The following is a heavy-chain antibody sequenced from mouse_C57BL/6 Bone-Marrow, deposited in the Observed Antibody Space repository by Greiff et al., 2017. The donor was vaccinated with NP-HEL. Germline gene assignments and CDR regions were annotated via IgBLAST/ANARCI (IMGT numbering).Heavy chain of an antibody. J-gene: IGHJ2*01. D-gene: IGHD3-2*02. CDR2: IYPRSGNT. CDR1: GYTFTSYG. Sequence: QVQLKESGAELARPGASVKLSCKASGYTFTSYGISWVKQRTGQGLEWIGEIYPRSGNTYYNEKFKGKATLTADKSSSTAYMELRSLTSEDAAVYFCARGTAQSTAYWGQGTTLTVSS. V-gene: IGHV1-81*01. CDR3: ARGTAQSTAY.